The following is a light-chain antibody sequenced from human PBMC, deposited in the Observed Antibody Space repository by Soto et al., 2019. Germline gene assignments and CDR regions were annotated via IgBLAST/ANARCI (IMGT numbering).Light chain of an antibody. Sequence: QSVLTQPASVSGSPGQSITISCTRTSSDVGGYNYVSWYQQHPGKAPKLMIYDVSNRPSGVSNRFSGSKSGNTASLTISGLQAEDEADYYCSSYTSSSTGVFGGGTQLTVL. V-gene: IGLV2-14*01. CDR1: SSDVGGYNY. CDR3: SSYTSSSTGV. CDR2: DVS. J-gene: IGLJ3*02.